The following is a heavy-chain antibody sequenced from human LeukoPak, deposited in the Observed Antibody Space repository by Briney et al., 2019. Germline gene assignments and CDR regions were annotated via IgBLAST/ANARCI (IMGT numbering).Heavy chain of an antibody. CDR2: ISSSSSYI. J-gene: IGHJ6*03. Sequence: GGSLRLSCAASGFTFSSYSMNWVRQAPGKGLEWVSYISSSSSYIYYADSVEGRFTISRDNAKNSVYLQMTSLRDEDTALYYCAKDATAVPGTVYMDVWGKGTTVTVSS. CDR1: GFTFSSYS. D-gene: IGHD6-19*01. V-gene: IGHV3-21*05. CDR3: AKDATAVPGTVYMDV.